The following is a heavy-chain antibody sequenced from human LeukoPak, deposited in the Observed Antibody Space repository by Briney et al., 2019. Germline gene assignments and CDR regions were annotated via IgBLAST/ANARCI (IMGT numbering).Heavy chain of an antibody. CDR1: GFTFSSHD. Sequence: GGSLRLSCAGSGFTFSSHDMNWVRQTPGKGLEWVSYISNSGNTMYYADSVKGRFTISRDIAKNSLYLQMSSLRADDTAVYYCAISHGGHSDFDYWGQGTLVTVSS. V-gene: IGHV3-48*03. D-gene: IGHD4-23*01. J-gene: IGHJ4*02. CDR3: AISHGGHSDFDY. CDR2: ISNSGNTM.